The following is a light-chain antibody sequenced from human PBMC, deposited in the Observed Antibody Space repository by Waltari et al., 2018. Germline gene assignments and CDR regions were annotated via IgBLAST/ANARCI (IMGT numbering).Light chain of an antibody. Sequence: QSALTQPASVSGSPGQSITISCTGTSSDVGGYNYVSWYQPHPGKAPKLLIFDVSYRPSGVSDRFSGSKSGNTASLTISGLQAEDESDYYCCSFTSRSTWVFGGGTKLTVL. V-gene: IGLV2-14*01. J-gene: IGLJ3*02. CDR1: SSDVGGYNY. CDR3: CSFTSRSTWV. CDR2: DVS.